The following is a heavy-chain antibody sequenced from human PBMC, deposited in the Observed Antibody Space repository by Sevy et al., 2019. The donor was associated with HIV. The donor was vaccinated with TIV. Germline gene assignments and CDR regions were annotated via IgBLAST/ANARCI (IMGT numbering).Heavy chain of an antibody. V-gene: IGHV3-48*02. CDR2: ISSSSRTI. J-gene: IGHJ4*02. CDR3: ARDVDTPFVRSFDS. Sequence: GGSLRLSCVVSGLTFSSDSMNWVRQAPGKGLEWHAYISSSSRTIYYADSVEDRFTISRDNDKKSVFLQMNNLRDEDSATYYCARDVDTPFVRSFDSWGQGTLVTVSS. CDR1: GLTFSSDS. D-gene: IGHD5-18*01.